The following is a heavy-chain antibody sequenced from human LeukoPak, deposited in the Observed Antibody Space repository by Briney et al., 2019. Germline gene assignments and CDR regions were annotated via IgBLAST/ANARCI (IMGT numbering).Heavy chain of an antibody. CDR3: ARAMYSVTWTDAFDV. D-gene: IGHD6-13*01. V-gene: IGHV4-30-4*01. CDR2: IYYSGST. J-gene: IGHJ3*01. Sequence: PLETLSLTCIVSGGSISSGDYYWSWIRQPPGKGLEWIGYIYYSGSTYYNPSLKSRVTISVDTSKKQFSLKLTSLTAADMAVYYCARAMYSVTWTDAFDVWGQGTMVTVSS. CDR1: GGSISSGDYY.